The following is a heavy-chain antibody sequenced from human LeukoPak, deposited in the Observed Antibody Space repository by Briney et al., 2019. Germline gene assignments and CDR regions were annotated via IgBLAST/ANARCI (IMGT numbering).Heavy chain of an antibody. CDR1: GYTFTSYG. V-gene: IGHV1-18*01. D-gene: IGHD2-8*01. J-gene: IGHJ4*02. CDR2: ISAYNGNT. CDR3: ARNGRYCTNGVCLFDY. Sequence: ASVKVSCKASGYTFTSYGISWVRQAPGQGLEWMGWISAYNGNTNYAQKLQGRVTMTTDTSTSTAYMELRSLRSDDTAVYYCARNGRYCTNGVCLFDYWGQGTLVTVSS.